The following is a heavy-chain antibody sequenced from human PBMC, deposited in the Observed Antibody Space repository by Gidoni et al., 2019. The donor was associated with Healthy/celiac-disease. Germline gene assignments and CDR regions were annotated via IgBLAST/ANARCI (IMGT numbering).Heavy chain of an antibody. CDR3: AREGGPSSSSWYLYYFDY. Sequence: EVQLVESGGGLVQPGGSLRISCAASGFTFSSYWRSWVRQAPGKGLEWVANIKQDVSEKYYVDSVKGRFTISRDNAKNSLYLQMNSLRAEDTAVYYCAREGGPSSSSWYLYYFDYWGQGTLVTVSS. J-gene: IGHJ4*02. V-gene: IGHV3-7*01. CDR1: GFTFSSYW. CDR2: IKQDVSEK. D-gene: IGHD6-13*01.